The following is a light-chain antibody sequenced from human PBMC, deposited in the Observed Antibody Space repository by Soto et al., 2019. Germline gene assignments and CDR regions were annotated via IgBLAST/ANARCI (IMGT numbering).Light chain of an antibody. Sequence: QSVLTQPPSVSGSPGQSVTISCTGTSSDFGGYNYVSWYQQHPGKAPKLMIYDVSNRPSGVSNRFSGSKSGNTASLTISGLQAEDEADYYCSSYTSSSTLVVFGTGTKVTVL. CDR2: DVS. CDR3: SSYTSSSTLVV. V-gene: IGLV2-14*01. J-gene: IGLJ1*01. CDR1: SSDFGGYNY.